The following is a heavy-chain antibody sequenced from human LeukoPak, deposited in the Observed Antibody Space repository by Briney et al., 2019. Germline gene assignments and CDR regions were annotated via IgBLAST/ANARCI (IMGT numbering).Heavy chain of an antibody. CDR1: GGTFSSYA. V-gene: IGHV1-69*05. D-gene: IGHD5-24*01. CDR2: IIPIFGTA. CDR3: AREWDVEIATIAFDY. J-gene: IGHJ4*02. Sequence: SVKVSCKASGGTFSSYAISWVRQAPGQGLEWMGRIIPIFGTANYAQKFQGRVTITTDESTSTAYMELSSLRSEDTAVYYCAREWDVEIATIAFDYWGQGTLVTVSS.